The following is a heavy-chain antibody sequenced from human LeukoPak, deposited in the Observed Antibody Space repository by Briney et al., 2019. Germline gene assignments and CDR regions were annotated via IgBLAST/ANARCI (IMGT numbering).Heavy chain of an antibody. Sequence: ASVKVSCKASGYTFTSYYMHWVRQAPGHGLEWMGIINPSGGSTSYAQKLQGRVTMTRDMSTSTVYMELSSLRSEDTAVDYCARGVRHGSYYSAWFDPWGQGTLVTVSS. CDR2: INPSGGST. CDR3: ARGVRHGSYYSAWFDP. D-gene: IGHD1-26*01. V-gene: IGHV1-46*01. J-gene: IGHJ5*02. CDR1: GYTFTSYY.